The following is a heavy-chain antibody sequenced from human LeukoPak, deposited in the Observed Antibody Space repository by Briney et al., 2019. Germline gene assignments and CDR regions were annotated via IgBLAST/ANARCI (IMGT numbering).Heavy chain of an antibody. CDR1: GYSISSGYY. D-gene: IGHD2-2*01. V-gene: IGHV4-38-2*01. J-gene: IGHJ1*01. Sequence: SETLSLTCAVSGYSISSGYYCGWIRQPPGKGLEWIGSIYHSGSTYYNPSLKSRVTISVDTSKNQFSLKLSSVTAADTAVYYCARLDSSTSSEYFQHWGQGTLVTVSS. CDR2: IYHSGST. CDR3: ARLDSSTSSEYFQH.